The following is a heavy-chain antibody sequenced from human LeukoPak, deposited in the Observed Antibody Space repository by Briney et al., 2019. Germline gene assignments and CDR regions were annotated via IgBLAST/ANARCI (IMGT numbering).Heavy chain of an antibody. D-gene: IGHD2-21*02. CDR3: AKTYCGGDCYSSPFDY. CDR2: LWYDGSKE. Sequence: GGSLRLSCAASGFTFRSNGMNWVRQAPGKGLEWVAILWYDGSKEYYADPVKGRFTISRDNSKNTVYLQMDSLRAEDTAVYYCAKTYCGGDCYSSPFDYWGQGTLVTVSS. CDR1: GFTFRSNG. V-gene: IGHV3-33*06. J-gene: IGHJ4*02.